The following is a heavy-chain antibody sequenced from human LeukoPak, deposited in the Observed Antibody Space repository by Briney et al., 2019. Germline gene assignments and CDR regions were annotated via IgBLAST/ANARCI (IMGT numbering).Heavy chain of an antibody. D-gene: IGHD2-15*01. CDR1: GGSFSGYY. J-gene: IGHJ6*02. CDR2: INHSGST. CDR3: ARGTVAARTSIVYYYYGMDV. V-gene: IGHV4-34*01. Sequence: SETLSLTCAVYGGSFSGYYWSWIRQPPGKGLEWIGEINHSGSTNYNPSLKNRVTISVDTSKNQFSLKLSSVTAADTAVYYCARGTVAARTSIVYYYYGMDVWGQGTTVTVSS.